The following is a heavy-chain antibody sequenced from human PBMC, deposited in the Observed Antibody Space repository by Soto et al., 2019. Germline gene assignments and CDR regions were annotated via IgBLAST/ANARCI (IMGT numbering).Heavy chain of an antibody. V-gene: IGHV3-21*01. CDR2: ISGSSIYI. Sequence: GGSLRLSCAASGFSFNFYVMNWVRQAPGKGLEWVSHISGSSIYIHYADSVRGRFTISRDNAKNSVYLQMDSLRVEDTAVYYCAREGALKPFSSWGQGALVTVSS. CDR1: GFSFNFYV. CDR3: AREGALKPFSS. J-gene: IGHJ5*02.